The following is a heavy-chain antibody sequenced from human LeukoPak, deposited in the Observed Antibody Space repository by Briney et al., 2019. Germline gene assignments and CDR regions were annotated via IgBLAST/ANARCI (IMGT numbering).Heavy chain of an antibody. CDR3: ARKGDIAVAGLVLDH. D-gene: IGHD6-19*01. J-gene: IGHJ4*02. Sequence: ASVKVSCKACGYTFTSYYLHWVRQAPGQGLEWMGIINPSAGITSYAQKFQGRVTMTRDTSTSTVYMELSSLRSEDTAVYYCARKGDIAVAGLVLDHWGQGTLVTVSS. V-gene: IGHV1-46*01. CDR1: GYTFTSYY. CDR2: INPSAGIT.